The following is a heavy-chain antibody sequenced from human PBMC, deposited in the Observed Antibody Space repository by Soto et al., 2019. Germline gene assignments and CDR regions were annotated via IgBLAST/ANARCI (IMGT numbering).Heavy chain of an antibody. J-gene: IGHJ6*03. D-gene: IGHD5-12*01. Sequence: SETLSLTCTVSGGYISSYYWSWIRQPPGKGLEWIGYIYYSGSTNYNPSLKSRVTISVDTSKNQFSLKLSSVTAADTAVYYCARDWSEREYSGYDSRYYYYMDVWGKGTTVTVSS. V-gene: IGHV4-59*01. CDR1: GGYISSYY. CDR2: IYYSGST. CDR3: ARDWSEREYSGYDSRYYYYMDV.